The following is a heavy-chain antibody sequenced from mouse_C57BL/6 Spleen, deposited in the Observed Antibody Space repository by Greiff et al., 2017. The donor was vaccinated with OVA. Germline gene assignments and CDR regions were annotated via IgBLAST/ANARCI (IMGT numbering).Heavy chain of an antibody. J-gene: IGHJ2*01. Sequence: QVQLQQPGAELVKPGASVKLSCKASGYTFTSYWMQWVKQRPGQGLEWIGEIDPSDSYTNYNQKFKGKATLTVDTSSSTAYMQLSSLTSEDSAVYYCAREIRRSPGDYWGQGTTLTVSS. V-gene: IGHV1-50*01. D-gene: IGHD1-2*01. CDR3: AREIRRSPGDY. CDR1: GYTFTSYW. CDR2: IDPSDSYT.